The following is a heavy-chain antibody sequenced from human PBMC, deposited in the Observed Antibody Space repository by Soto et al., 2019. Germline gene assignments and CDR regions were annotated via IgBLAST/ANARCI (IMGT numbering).Heavy chain of an antibody. V-gene: IGHV3-30-3*01. CDR2: ISEDGSNQ. J-gene: IGHJ4*02. Sequence: QVQLVESGGGVVQPGRSLRLSCAASGFTFSNYAMHWVRQAPGKGLEWVALISEDGSNQYYAASVKGRFTISRDSSMNTLYLQMNSLRPEDTAVYYCARDHPVHYDISASYYFDYWGQGTLVTVSS. CDR1: GFTFSNYA. D-gene: IGHD3-9*01. CDR3: ARDHPVHYDISASYYFDY.